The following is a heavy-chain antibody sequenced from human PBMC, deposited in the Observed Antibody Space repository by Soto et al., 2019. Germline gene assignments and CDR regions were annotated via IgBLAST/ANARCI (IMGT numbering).Heavy chain of an antibody. V-gene: IGHV4-39*01. CDR1: GGSISSSSYF. CDR3: ARHDGFSSGWIFDY. J-gene: IGHJ4*01. CDR2: IYYSGST. D-gene: IGHD6-19*01. Sequence: SETLSLTCTVSGGSISSSSYFWGWIRQPPGKALEWIGSIYYSGSTYSNPSLKSRVTVSVDTSNNQLSLKLRSVTAADTAVYYCARHDGFSSGWIFDYWGHGTLVTVSS.